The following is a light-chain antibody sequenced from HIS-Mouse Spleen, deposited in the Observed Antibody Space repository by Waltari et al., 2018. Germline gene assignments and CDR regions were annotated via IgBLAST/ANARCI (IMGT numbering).Light chain of an antibody. V-gene: IGLV2-23*01. Sequence: QSALTQPASVSGSPGQSLTISCTATSSDVGSYNFLPWYQQHPGKAPKLMIYEGSKRPSGVSNRFSGSKSGNTASLTISGLRAEDEADYYCCSYAVSSTWVFGGGTKLTVL. CDR1: SSDVGSYNF. CDR3: CSYAVSSTWV. CDR2: EGS. J-gene: IGLJ3*02.